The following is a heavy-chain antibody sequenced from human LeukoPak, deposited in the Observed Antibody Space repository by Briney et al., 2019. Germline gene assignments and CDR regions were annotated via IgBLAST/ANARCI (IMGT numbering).Heavy chain of an antibody. CDR3: AKKSLDVGATIRS. D-gene: IGHD1-26*01. V-gene: IGHV3-23*01. Sequence: GGSLRLSCAASGFTFSSYAMGWVRQAPGKGLEWVSAISGSGGSTYYADSVKGRFTISRDNPKNTLYLQMNSLRAEDTAVYYCAKKSLDVGATIRSWGQGTLVTVSS. CDR2: ISGSGGST. CDR1: GFTFSSYA. J-gene: IGHJ4*02.